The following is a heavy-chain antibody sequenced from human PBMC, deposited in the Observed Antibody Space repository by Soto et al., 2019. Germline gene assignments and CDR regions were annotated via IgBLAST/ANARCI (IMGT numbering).Heavy chain of an antibody. CDR1: GGTFSTYT. J-gene: IGHJ3*02. CDR2: IIPIFNTA. Sequence: QEQLVQSGAEVKKPGSSVKVSCRASGGTFSTYTFTWVRQAPGQGLEWMGGIIPIFNTATYAQKCQGRVTITADESTSTAYMELSSLKSEDTAVYYCARRGDQIYLKAFDIWGQGTMVTVSS. V-gene: IGHV1-69*01. D-gene: IGHD2-2*02. CDR3: ARRGDQIYLKAFDI.